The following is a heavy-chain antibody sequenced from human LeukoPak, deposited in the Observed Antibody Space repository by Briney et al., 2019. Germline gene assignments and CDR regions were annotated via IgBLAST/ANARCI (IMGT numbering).Heavy chain of an antibody. CDR2: ISSSGSTI. V-gene: IGHV3-11*01. CDR1: GFTFSDYY. D-gene: IGHD6-19*01. Sequence: KSGGSLRLSCAASGFTFSDYYVSWIRQAPGKGLEWVSYISSSGSTIYYAASVKGRFTISRDNAKNSLYLQMNSLRAEDTAVYYCARDASSGWPNYFDYWGQGTLVTVSS. CDR3: ARDASSGWPNYFDY. J-gene: IGHJ4*02.